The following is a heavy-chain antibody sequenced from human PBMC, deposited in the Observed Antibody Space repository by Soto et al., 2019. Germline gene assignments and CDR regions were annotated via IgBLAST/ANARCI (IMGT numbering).Heavy chain of an antibody. D-gene: IGHD2-15*01. CDR1: GFTVSSNY. V-gene: IGHV3-53*02. CDR3: ARDAVVTGGFDY. Sequence: EVQLVETGGGLIQPGGSLRLSCAASGFTVSSNYMSWVRQAPGKGLEWVSVIYSGGSTYYADSVKGRFTISRDNSKNTLYLQMNSPRAEDTAVYYCARDAVVTGGFDYWGQGTLVTVSS. J-gene: IGHJ4*02. CDR2: IYSGGST.